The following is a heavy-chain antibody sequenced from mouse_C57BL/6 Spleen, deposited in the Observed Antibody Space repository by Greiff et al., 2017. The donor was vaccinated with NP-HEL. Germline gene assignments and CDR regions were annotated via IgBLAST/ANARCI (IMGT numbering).Heavy chain of an antibody. CDR1: GYTFTSYW. CDR3: ASSYYSNSYWYFDV. V-gene: IGHV1-64*01. D-gene: IGHD2-5*01. J-gene: IGHJ1*03. Sequence: VQLQQPGAELVKPGASVKLSCKASGYTFTSYWMHWVKQRPGQGLEWIGMIHPNSGSTNYNEKFKSKATLTVDKSSSTAYMQLSSLTSEDSAVYCCASSYYSNSYWYFDVWGTGTTVTFAS. CDR2: IHPNSGST.